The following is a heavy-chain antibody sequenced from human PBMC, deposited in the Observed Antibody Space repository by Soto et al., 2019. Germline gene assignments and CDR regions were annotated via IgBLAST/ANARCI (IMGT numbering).Heavy chain of an antibody. J-gene: IGHJ4*02. CDR1: GGTFRSYA. Sequence: QVQLVQSGAEVKKPGSSVKVSCKASGGTFRSYAISWVRQAPGQVLEWMAGIIPIFGTSTYAQKFQGRVTITADESTSTAYMELSSLRSEDTAVYYCARVNYYGSGSYYNVPDLWGQGTLVTVSS. CDR3: ARVNYYGSGSYYNVPDL. CDR2: IIPIFGTS. V-gene: IGHV1-69*01. D-gene: IGHD3-10*01.